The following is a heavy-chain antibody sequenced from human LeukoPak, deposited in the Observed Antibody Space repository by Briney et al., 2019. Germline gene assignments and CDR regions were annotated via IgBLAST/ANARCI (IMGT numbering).Heavy chain of an antibody. CDR1: GGSISGYH. CDR3: ARVPRSYYCYYYMDV. Sequence: PSETLSLTCNVSGGSISGYHWSWIRQPPGKGLEWLGYIYYSGSSNYNPSLKSRVTISADTSKNQFSLKLSSVTAADTAVYYCARVPRSYYCYYYMDVWGKGTTVTVSS. J-gene: IGHJ6*03. V-gene: IGHV4-59*01. CDR2: IYYSGSS.